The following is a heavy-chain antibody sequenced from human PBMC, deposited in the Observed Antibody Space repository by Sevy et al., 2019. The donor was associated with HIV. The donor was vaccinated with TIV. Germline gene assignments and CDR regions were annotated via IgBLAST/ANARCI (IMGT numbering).Heavy chain of an antibody. D-gene: IGHD1-26*01. CDR2: ISPYDGDT. Sequence: ASVKVSCQSSGYNFNIYTIHWVRQARGQGLEWVGRISPYDGDTDNAHNFHGRVSLTMDTSTSTAYLGLTSLRSDDTAVYFCTRDTWELLTGIAYYYSGMDVWGQGTTVTVSS. CDR1: GYNFNIYT. CDR3: TRDTWELLTGIAYYYSGMDV. J-gene: IGHJ6*02. V-gene: IGHV1-18*01.